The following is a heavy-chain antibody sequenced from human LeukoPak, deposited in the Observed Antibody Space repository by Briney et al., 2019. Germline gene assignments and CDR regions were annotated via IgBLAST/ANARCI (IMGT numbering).Heavy chain of an antibody. CDR1: GFTFSSFA. V-gene: IGHV3-23*01. D-gene: IGHD4-23*01. CDR2: ISGSGGST. CDR3: AKVAVVTPGDAFEI. Sequence: GGSLRLSCAASGFTFSSFAMTWVRQAPGKGLEWVSFISGSGGSTYYADSAKGRFTISRDNSKDTLYLQMNSLRVEDTALYYCAKVAVVTPGDAFEIWGQGTMVTVSS. J-gene: IGHJ3*02.